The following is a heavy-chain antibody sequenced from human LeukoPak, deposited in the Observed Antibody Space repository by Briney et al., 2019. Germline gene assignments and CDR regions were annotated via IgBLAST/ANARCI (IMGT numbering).Heavy chain of an antibody. V-gene: IGHV1-2*02. CDR3: ARGGAIYEYNDYYPYA. Sequence: ASVKVSCKASGYSFSDYYIHWVRQAPGQGLESMGWINTNRGGTNYAQKFQGRITMTRDTSITTAYMELSRLGSDDTAMYYCARGGAIYEYNDYYPYAWGQGTQVTVSS. CDR2: INTNRGGT. J-gene: IGHJ4*02. D-gene: IGHD3-16*01. CDR1: GYSFSDYY.